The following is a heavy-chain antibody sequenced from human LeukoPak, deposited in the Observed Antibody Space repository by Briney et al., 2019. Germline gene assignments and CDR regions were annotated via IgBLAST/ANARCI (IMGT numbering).Heavy chain of an antibody. CDR3: ARSLATSYYYMDV. J-gene: IGHJ6*03. D-gene: IGHD5-12*01. CDR1: GFTFSSYA. V-gene: IGHV3-30*04. CDR2: ISYDGSNK. Sequence: GGSLRLSCAGSGFTFSSYAMSWVRQAPGQGLEWVAVISYDGSNKFYADSVKGRFTISRDNSKNTLHLQMNSLRAEDTAVYYCARSLATSYYYMDVWGKGTTVTVSS.